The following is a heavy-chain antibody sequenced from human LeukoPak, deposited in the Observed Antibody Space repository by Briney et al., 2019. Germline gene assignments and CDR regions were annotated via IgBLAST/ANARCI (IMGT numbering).Heavy chain of an antibody. J-gene: IGHJ4*02. CDR1: GFTFSSYS. CDR3: ARDLNAGDYDVDY. Sequence: GGSLRLSCAASGFTFSSYSMNWVRQAPGKGLEWVSSISSSSSYIYYADSVKGRFTISRDNAKNSLYLQMNSLRAEDTAVYYCARDLNAGDYDVDYWGQGTLVTVSS. V-gene: IGHV3-21*01. CDR2: ISSSSSYI. D-gene: IGHD4-17*01.